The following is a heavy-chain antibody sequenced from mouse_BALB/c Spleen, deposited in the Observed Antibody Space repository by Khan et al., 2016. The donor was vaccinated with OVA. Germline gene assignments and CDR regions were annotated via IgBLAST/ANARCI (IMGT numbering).Heavy chain of an antibody. CDR1: GFTFSTYG. Sequence: EVQLVESGGDLVKPGGSLKLSCAASGFTFSTYGMSWVRQAPDKRLEWVATVSTGGSYTYYPDSVKGRFTISRDNAKNTMYLPMSGLGSEDTAMFYCTRLAYYYDSEGFAYWGQGTLVTGSA. CDR2: VSTGGSYT. J-gene: IGHJ3*01. CDR3: TRLAYYYDSEGFAY. V-gene: IGHV5-6*01. D-gene: IGHD1-1*01.